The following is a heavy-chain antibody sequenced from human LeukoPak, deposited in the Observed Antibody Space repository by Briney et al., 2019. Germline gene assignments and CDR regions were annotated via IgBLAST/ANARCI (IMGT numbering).Heavy chain of an antibody. V-gene: IGHV3-7*02. CDR2: IKQDGTEK. D-gene: IGHD3-10*01. CDR3: AKVAKYYYGSETYYFFEH. J-gene: IGHJ4*02. CDR1: GFTFTTYW. Sequence: GGSLRLTCAGSGFTFTTYWMSWVPQAPGKGLEWVANIKQDGTEKYYVDSVKGRFTISRDNAKNSLYLQMNSLRVEDTAVYYCAKVAKYYYGSETYYFFEHWGQGTPVTASS.